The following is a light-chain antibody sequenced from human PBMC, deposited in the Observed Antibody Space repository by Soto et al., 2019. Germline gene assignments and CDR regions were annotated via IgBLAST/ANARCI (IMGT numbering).Light chain of an antibody. Sequence: QSVLTQSPSASASLGASVKLTCTLSSGPSSYAIAWHQQQPEKGPRYLMTRNSDVSHSKGDGIPDRFSGSSSGAERYLTISSRQSDDEADYSCQTLCTGIRVVFGGGTKLTVL. V-gene: IGLV4-69*01. CDR1: SGPSSYA. CDR3: QTLCTGIRVV. J-gene: IGLJ2*01. CDR2: RNSDVSH.